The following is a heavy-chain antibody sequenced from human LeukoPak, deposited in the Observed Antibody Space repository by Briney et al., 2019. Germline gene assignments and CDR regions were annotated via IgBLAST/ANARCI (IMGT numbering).Heavy chain of an antibody. Sequence: GGSLRLSCAASGFTVSSNYMTWVRQAPGKGLEWVSVIYSGGSTYYADSVKSRFTISRDNSKNTLYLQMNSLRAEDTAVYYYASTVSGFGELNYWGQGTLVTVSS. J-gene: IGHJ4*02. CDR1: GFTVSSNY. CDR3: ASTVSGFGELNY. V-gene: IGHV3-66*02. CDR2: IYSGGST. D-gene: IGHD3-10*01.